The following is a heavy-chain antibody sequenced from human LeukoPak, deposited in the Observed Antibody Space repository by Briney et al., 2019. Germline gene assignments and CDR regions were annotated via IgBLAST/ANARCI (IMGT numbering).Heavy chain of an antibody. CDR1: GFTFSRSA. V-gene: IGHV3-21*01. CDR3: VREWFLARYS. J-gene: IGHJ4*02. CDR2: ISSSGNT. D-gene: IGHD3-10*01. Sequence: GGSLRLSCAASGFTFSRSAMTWVRQTPGKGLDWVSSISSSGNTYYADSVKGRFTISRDNAKNSVFLQMNSLRAEDTAVYYCVREWFLARYSWGQGALVTVSS.